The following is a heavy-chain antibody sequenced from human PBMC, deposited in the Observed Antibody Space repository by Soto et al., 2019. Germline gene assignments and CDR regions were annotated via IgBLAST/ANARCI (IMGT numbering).Heavy chain of an antibody. CDR3: AKEKSSVRGGYNCHFDY. Sequence: QVQLVDSGGGVVQPGGSLSRSCAASGFTCSNYGMHWVRQAPGEGLEWVAVISYDANTKHDIVSVKGRCTISRDNSKNPLYLQMNSLRAEDTAVYYCAKEKSSVRGGYNCHFDYWGQGTLVTVSA. CDR1: GFTCSNYG. CDR2: ISYDANTK. V-gene: IGHV3-30*18. J-gene: IGHJ4*02. D-gene: IGHD5-12*01.